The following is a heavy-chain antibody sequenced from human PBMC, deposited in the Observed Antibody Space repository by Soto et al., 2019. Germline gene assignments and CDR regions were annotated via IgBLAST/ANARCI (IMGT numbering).Heavy chain of an antibody. CDR1: GFIFSRHG. J-gene: IGHJ4*02. V-gene: IGHV3-30*18. CDR3: AKDLGGTSNLDY. Sequence: SGGSLRLSCAVSGFIFSRHGMHWVRQAPGKGLEWVALISYDGTNKFYADSVKGRFTVSRDNSKNTLYLQMNSLRGEDTAFYYCAKDLGGTSNLDYWGQGALVTVSS. CDR2: ISYDGTNK. D-gene: IGHD1-26*01.